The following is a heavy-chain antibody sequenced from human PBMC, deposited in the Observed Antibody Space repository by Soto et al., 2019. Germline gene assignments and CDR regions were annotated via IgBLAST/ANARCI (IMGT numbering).Heavy chain of an antibody. D-gene: IGHD4-17*01. CDR1: GYTLTSYG. CDR3: ARNRDYGDYPSSGMDV. J-gene: IGHJ6*02. CDR2: ISAYNGNT. Sequence: QVQLVQSGAEVKKPGASVKVSCKASGYTLTSYGISWVRQAPGQGLEWMGWISAYNGNTNYAQKLQGRVTMTTDTSTSTAYMELRSLRSDDTAVYYCARNRDYGDYPSSGMDVWGQGTTVTVSS. V-gene: IGHV1-18*04.